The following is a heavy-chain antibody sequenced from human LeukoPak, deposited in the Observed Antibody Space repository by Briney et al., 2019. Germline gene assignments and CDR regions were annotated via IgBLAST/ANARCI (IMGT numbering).Heavy chain of an antibody. V-gene: IGHV3-30*04. D-gene: IGHD6-13*01. Sequence: GGSLRLSCAASGFTFSSYAMHWVRQAPGKGLEWVAVISYDGSNKYYADSVKGRFTISRDNSKNTLYLQMNSLRAEDTAVYYCARDGSSSSWFYYYYMDVWGKGITVTVSS. CDR2: ISYDGSNK. J-gene: IGHJ6*03. CDR1: GFTFSSYA. CDR3: ARDGSSSSWFYYYYMDV.